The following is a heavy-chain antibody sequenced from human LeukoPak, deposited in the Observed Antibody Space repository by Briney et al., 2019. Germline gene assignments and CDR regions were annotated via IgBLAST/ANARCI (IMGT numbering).Heavy chain of an antibody. J-gene: IGHJ3*02. CDR2: IYHSGST. CDR3: ARARLRITIFDGAFDI. V-gene: IGHV4-30-2*01. CDR1: GGSISSGGYY. Sequence: PSQTLSLTCTVSGGSISSGGYYWSWIRQPPGKGLEWIGYIYHSGSTYYNPSLKSRVTISVDRSKNQFSLKLSSVTAADTAVYYCARARLRITIFDGAFDIWGQGTMVTVSS. D-gene: IGHD3-3*01.